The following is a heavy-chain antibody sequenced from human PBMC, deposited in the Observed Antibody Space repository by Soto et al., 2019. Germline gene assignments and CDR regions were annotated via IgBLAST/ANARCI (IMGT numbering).Heavy chain of an antibody. V-gene: IGHV3-15*01. CDR2: IKSKTDGGTT. D-gene: IGHD2-15*01. CDR1: GFTFSNAW. Sequence: LRLSCAASGFTFSNAWMSWVRQAPGKGLEWVGRIKSKTDGGTTDYAAPVKGRFTISRDDSKNTLYLQMNSLKTEDTAVYYCTTDAGPIAVGYSGMDVWGQGTTVTVSS. CDR3: TTDAGPIAVGYSGMDV. J-gene: IGHJ6*02.